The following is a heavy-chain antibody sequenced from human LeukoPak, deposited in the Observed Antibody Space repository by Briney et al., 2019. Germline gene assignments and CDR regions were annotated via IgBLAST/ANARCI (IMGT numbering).Heavy chain of an antibody. J-gene: IGHJ5*02. V-gene: IGHV3-23*01. CDR3: AKCSLWFGELSLFDP. CDR2: ISGSGGST. D-gene: IGHD3-10*01. Sequence: GGSLRLSCVGSGLTFRDYAMNWVRQAPGKGLEWVPAISGSGGSTYYADSVKGRFTISRDNSKNTLYLQMNSLRAEDTAVYYCAKCSLWFGELSLFDPWGQGTLVTVSS. CDR1: GLTFRDYA.